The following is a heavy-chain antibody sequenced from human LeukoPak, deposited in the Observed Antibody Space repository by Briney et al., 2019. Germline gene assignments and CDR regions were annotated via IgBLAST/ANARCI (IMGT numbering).Heavy chain of an antibody. D-gene: IGHD3-10*01. J-gene: IGHJ4*02. Sequence: GGSLRLSCAVSGFTFSSYGMHWVRQAPGKGLEWVAGISKNGNHQSYADSVKGRFTISRDNSKNTLFLQMNSLRVEDTAVYYCAKEIHAVGGFDYWGQGTLVTVSS. V-gene: IGHV3-30*18. CDR1: GFTFSSYG. CDR3: AKEIHAVGGFDY. CDR2: ISKNGNHQ.